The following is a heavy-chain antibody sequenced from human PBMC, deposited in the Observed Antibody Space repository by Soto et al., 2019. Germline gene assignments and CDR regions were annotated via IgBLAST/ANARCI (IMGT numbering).Heavy chain of an antibody. CDR3: AKAPSGRWEGFDY. J-gene: IGHJ4*02. Sequence: EVQLLESGGGLVQPGGSLRLSCAASGFTFRSYTMSWVRQAPGKGLEWFSAISGSGGSTYYADSVKGRLTISRDNSKNTLYLQMNSLRAEDTAVYYCAKAPSGRWEGFDYWGQGTLVTVSS. V-gene: IGHV3-23*01. CDR1: GFTFRSYT. D-gene: IGHD1-26*01. CDR2: ISGSGGST.